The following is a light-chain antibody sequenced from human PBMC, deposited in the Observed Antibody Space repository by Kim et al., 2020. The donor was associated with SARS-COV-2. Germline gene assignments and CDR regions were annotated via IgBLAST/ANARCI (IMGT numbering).Light chain of an antibody. CDR3: QQGFSTPHT. CDR1: HSISGY. J-gene: IGKJ2*01. V-gene: IGKV1-39*01. CDR2: ATS. Sequence: DIQMTQSPSSLSASVGDRVTITCRASHSISGYLNWYHQKPGKVPKLLIYATSTLQAGVPSRFSGSESGTDFTLTISSLQPEDFATYYCQQGFSTPHTFGQGTKLEI.